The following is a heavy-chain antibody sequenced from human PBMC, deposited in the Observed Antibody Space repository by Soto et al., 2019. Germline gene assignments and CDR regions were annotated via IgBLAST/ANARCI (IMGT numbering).Heavy chain of an antibody. CDR2: ISGGSGRT. V-gene: IGHV3-23*04. CDR1: GFTIRNYA. CDR3: EGSWT. Sequence: EVQVVESGGDLVQPGGSLRLSCAASGFTIRNYAMSWVRQAPGKALEWVSGISGGSGRTYYAASVKGRFTIFKDNSKNTLYLQMSSLRVEDTAVYHCEGSWTWGQGTMVTVSS. J-gene: IGHJ3*01. D-gene: IGHD5-12*01.